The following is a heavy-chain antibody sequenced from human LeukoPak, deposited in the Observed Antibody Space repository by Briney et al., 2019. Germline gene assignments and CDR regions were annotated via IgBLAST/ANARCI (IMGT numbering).Heavy chain of an antibody. CDR3: ARSSEYGGGIFDP. D-gene: IGHD4-23*01. CDR1: GYSFTSYG. Sequence: GASVKVSCKASGYSFTSYGMSWVRQAPGQGLEWMGWINTNTGNPTYAQGFTGRFVFSLDTSVNTAYLQISSLKAEDTAVYYCARSSEYGGGIFDPWGQGTLVTVSS. CDR2: INTNTGNP. V-gene: IGHV7-4-1*02. J-gene: IGHJ5*02.